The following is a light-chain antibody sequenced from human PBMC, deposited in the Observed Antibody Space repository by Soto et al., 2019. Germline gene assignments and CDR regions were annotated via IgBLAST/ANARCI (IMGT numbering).Light chain of an antibody. CDR3: QQYHNWPPYT. V-gene: IGKV3-15*01. J-gene: IGKJ2*01. Sequence: EIVMTQSPATLSVSPGDRATLSCRASQSVSSNLAWYQQKPGQVPRLLMYSAAARATGIPARFSGSGSGTEFTLTISSLQSEDVAVYYCQQYHNWPPYTVGQGTKVDIK. CDR1: QSVSSN. CDR2: SAA.